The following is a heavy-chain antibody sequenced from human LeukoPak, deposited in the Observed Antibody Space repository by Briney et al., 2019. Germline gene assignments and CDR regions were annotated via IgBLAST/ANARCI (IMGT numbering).Heavy chain of an antibody. V-gene: IGHV1-18*01. CDR3: ARGNSYGYY. D-gene: IGHD5-18*01. Sequence: ASVKVSCKASGYTFTSYDINWVRQATGQGLERMGWMNPNSGNTNYAQKLQGRVTMTTDTSTSTAYMELRSLRSDDTAVYYCARGNSYGYYWGQGTLVTVSS. J-gene: IGHJ4*02. CDR1: GYTFTSYD. CDR2: MNPNSGNT.